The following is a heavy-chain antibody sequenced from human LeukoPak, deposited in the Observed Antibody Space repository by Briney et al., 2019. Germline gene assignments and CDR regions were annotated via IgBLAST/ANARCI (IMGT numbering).Heavy chain of an antibody. J-gene: IGHJ1*01. V-gene: IGHV4-31*11. CDR1: GGSICSGGYY. CDR3: ARVAGDYGPGYFQH. CDR2: IYYRGST. Sequence: TLSVTCAVSGGSICSGGYYWSWTRHHPGKGLEWIGYIYYRGSTYYNPSLKSRVTISVDTSKNQFSLKLSSVTAADTAVYYCARVAGDYGPGYFQHWGQGTLVTVSS. D-gene: IGHD4-17*01.